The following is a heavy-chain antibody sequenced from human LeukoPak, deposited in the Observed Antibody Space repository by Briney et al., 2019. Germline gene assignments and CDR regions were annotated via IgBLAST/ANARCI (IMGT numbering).Heavy chain of an antibody. CDR1: GGTFSSYA. V-gene: IGHV1-69*01. CDR2: IIPIFGTA. CDR3: ARSANYYDSSGYVDY. D-gene: IGHD3-22*01. Sequence: SVKVSYKASGGTFSSYAISWVRQAPGQGLEWMGGIIPIFGTANYAQKFQGRVTITADESTSTAYMELSSLRSEDTAVYYCARSANYYDSSGYVDYWGQGTLVTVSS. J-gene: IGHJ4*02.